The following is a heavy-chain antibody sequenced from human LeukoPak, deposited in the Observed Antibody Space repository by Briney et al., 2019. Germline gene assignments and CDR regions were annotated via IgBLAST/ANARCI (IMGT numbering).Heavy chain of an antibody. CDR2: IHVGNGNT. CDR3: ARVDGSGPNAPNDC. CDR1: GYTFTGYY. D-gene: IGHD3-10*01. Sequence: GASVKVSCKASGYTFTGYYMHWVRQAPGQRLEWMGWIHVGNGNTEYSQKFQGRVTITRDTPATTTYMELSSLRSEDTAVYYCARVDGSGPNAPNDCWGQGSLVTVSS. J-gene: IGHJ4*02. V-gene: IGHV1-3*01.